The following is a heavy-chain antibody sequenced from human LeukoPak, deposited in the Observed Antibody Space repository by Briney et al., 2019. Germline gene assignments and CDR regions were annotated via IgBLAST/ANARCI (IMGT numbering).Heavy chain of an antibody. V-gene: IGHV3-23*01. CDR3: AKGDYSSGWYWDY. Sequence: GGSLRLSCAASGFRFNTYTMSWVRQAPGKGLEWVSGVSAGGGSTYYAGSVKGRFTISRDNSKNTLYLQMISLRAEDTAVYYCAKGDYSSGWYWDYWGQGTLVTVSS. CDR2: VSAGGGST. J-gene: IGHJ4*02. D-gene: IGHD6-19*01. CDR1: GFRFNTYT.